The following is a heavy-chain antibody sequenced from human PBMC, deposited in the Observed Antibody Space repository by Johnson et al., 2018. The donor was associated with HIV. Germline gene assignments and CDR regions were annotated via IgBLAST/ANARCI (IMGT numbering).Heavy chain of an antibody. D-gene: IGHD1-26*01. V-gene: IGHV3-NL1*01. CDR2: IYSGGST. J-gene: IGHJ3*02. CDR3: ARGYSGSDDAFDI. Sequence: QVQLVESGGGVVQPGRSLRLSCAASGFTFSSYAMHWVRQAPGKGLEWVSVIYSGGSTYYADSVKGRFTISRDKSKNTLYLQMNSLRAEDTAVYYCARGYSGSDDAFDIWGQGTMVTVSS. CDR1: GFTFSSYA.